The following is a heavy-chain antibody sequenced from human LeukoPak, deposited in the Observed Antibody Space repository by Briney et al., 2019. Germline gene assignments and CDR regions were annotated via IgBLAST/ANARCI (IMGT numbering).Heavy chain of an antibody. CDR1: GFTFSSYG. J-gene: IGHJ5*02. Sequence: GGSLRLSCAASGFTFSSYGMHWVRQAPGKGLEWVAVISYDGSNKYYADSVKGRFTISRDNSKNTLYLQMNSLRAEDTAVYYCATPFGYSSSWPTLYNWFDPWGQGTLVTVSS. CDR2: ISYDGSNK. D-gene: IGHD6-13*01. CDR3: ATPFGYSSSWPTLYNWFDP. V-gene: IGHV3-30*03.